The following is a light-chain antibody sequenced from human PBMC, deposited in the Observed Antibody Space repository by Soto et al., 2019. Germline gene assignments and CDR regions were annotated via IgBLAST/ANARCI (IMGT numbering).Light chain of an antibody. J-gene: IGLJ1*01. CDR1: SSDFGGYNY. CDR3: SSYTSSSARYV. Sequence: LTRAASVSGAHRGAIRIIYTRTSSDFGGYNYVSWFQHHPGKAPKLMIYDVNTRPSGVSNRFSGSKSGDTASLTISGLQAEDEADYYCSSYTSSSARYVFGTGTKVTVL. CDR2: DVN. V-gene: IGLV2-14*03.